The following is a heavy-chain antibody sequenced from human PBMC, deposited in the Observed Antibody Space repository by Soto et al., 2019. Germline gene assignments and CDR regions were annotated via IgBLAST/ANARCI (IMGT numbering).Heavy chain of an antibody. CDR1: GGSVTNSSYY. D-gene: IGHD4-17*01. Sequence: LSLTCTVSGGSVTNSSYYWGWIRQSPGKGLEWIGSVYYRGRSYSKSSVKSRVTISVDTSXXXCXXXLXSXXASXTAVYFCVSQRTTVPTQAYFDYWGPGALVTVSS. J-gene: IGHJ4*02. CDR3: VSQRTTVPTQAYFDY. CDR2: VYYRGRS. V-gene: IGHV4-39*01.